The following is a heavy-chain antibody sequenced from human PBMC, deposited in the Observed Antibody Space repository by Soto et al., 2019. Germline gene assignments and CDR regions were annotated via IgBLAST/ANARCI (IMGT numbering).Heavy chain of an antibody. CDR3: AISTTNPPGYYGMDV. Sequence: GGSLRLSCEASGFTFSSYAMSWVRQAPGKGLEWVSAISGNGSSTYYADSVKGRFTISRDNSKNTLYLQMNSLRAEDTAVYYCAISTTNPPGYYGMDVWGQGTTVTVSS. V-gene: IGHV3-23*01. CDR2: ISGNGSST. J-gene: IGHJ6*02. D-gene: IGHD4-17*01. CDR1: GFTFSSYA.